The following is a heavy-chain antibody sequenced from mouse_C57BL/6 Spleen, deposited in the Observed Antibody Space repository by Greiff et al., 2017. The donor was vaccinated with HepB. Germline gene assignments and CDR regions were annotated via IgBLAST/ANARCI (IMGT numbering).Heavy chain of an antibody. J-gene: IGHJ3*01. CDR1: GYTFTDYN. CDR2: INPNNGGT. Sequence: EVQLQQSGPELVKPGASVKMSCKASGYTFTDYNMHWVKQSHGESLEWIGYINPNNGGTSYNQKFKGKATLTVNKSSSTAYMELRSLTSEDSAVYDCARPERGSWFAYWGQGTLVTVSA. V-gene: IGHV1-22*01. CDR3: ARPERGSWFAY.